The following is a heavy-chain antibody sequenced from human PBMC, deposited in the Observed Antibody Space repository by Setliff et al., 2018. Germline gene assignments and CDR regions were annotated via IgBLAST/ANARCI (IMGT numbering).Heavy chain of an antibody. CDR3: ASCTTANCFVVGHWFDP. CDR1: GYTFNNYA. J-gene: IGHJ5*02. D-gene: IGHD2-2*01. Sequence: ASVKVSCKASGYTFNNYAIDWVRQAPGQGLEWMGWINTNTGNPTYAQGFTGRFVFSLDTSVSTAYLQISGLKAEDTAVYYCASCTTANCFVVGHWFDPWGQEPWSPSPQ. V-gene: IGHV7-4-1*02. CDR2: INTNTGNP.